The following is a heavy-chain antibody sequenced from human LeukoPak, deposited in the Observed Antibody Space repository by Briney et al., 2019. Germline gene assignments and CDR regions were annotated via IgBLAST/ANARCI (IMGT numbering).Heavy chain of an antibody. CDR3: ARQPHGSCSWYFDL. Sequence: PSETLSLTCTVSGGSISSNSYYWGWIRQPPGKGLEWIGSIYYSGSTYYNPSLKSRVTISVDTSKNQFSLKLNSVTAADTAVYYCARQPHGSCSWYFDLWGRGTLVTVSS. CDR2: IYYSGST. J-gene: IGHJ2*01. V-gene: IGHV4-39*01. D-gene: IGHD2-15*01. CDR1: GGSISSNSYY.